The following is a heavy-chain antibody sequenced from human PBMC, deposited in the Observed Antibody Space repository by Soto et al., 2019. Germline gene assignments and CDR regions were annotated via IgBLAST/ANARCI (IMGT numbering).Heavy chain of an antibody. CDR2: ILPIMGSV. J-gene: IGHJ4*02. Sequence: QVHLVQSGSEVKKPGSSVTVSCKASGGTFNTYTFSWVRQAPGQGLEWMGSILPIMGSVNYAHDFRGRLSLTADPSTTTAYMELTSLTSPDTAIYYCARIPRYSYPTSDPLDNWGQGTLVTVSS. V-gene: IGHV1-69*01. CDR1: GGTFNTYT. CDR3: ARIPRYSYPTSDPLDN. D-gene: IGHD2-15*01.